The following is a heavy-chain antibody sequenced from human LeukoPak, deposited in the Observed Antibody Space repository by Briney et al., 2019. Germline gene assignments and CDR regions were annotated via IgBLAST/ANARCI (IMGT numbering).Heavy chain of an antibody. D-gene: IGHD3-22*01. CDR1: GYTFTSYD. V-gene: IGHV1-8*01. CDR2: MNPNSGNT. Sequence: ASVKVSCKASGYTFTSYDINWVRQATGQGLEWMGWMNPNSGNTGYAQKFQGRVTMTRNTSISTAYMELSSLRSEDMAVYYCARYYYDSSGYYYGFDYWGQGTLVTVSS. CDR3: ARYYYDSSGYYYGFDY. J-gene: IGHJ4*02.